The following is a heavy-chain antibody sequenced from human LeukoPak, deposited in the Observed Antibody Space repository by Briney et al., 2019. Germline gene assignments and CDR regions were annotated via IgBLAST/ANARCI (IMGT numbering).Heavy chain of an antibody. V-gene: IGHV1-46*01. J-gene: IGHJ4*02. D-gene: IGHD3-3*01. Sequence: ASVKVSCKASGYTFTSYYMHWVRQAPGQGLEWMGIINPSGGSTSYAQKFQGRVTITRDTSASTAYMELSSLRSEDTAVYYCARGRITIFGVVLRTFDYWGQGTLVTVSS. CDR1: GYTFTSYY. CDR3: ARGRITIFGVVLRTFDY. CDR2: INPSGGST.